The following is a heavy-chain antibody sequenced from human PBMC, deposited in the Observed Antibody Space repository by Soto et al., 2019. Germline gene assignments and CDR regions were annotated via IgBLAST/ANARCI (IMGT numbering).Heavy chain of an antibody. J-gene: IGHJ4*02. D-gene: IGHD2-2*01. Sequence: EVHLLESGGGLVQPGGSLRLSCAASGFTFDSHEMSWVRQAPGKGLEWVSTISARGGSTYYAPSVKGRFTVSRDNSKNTLYLQMSSLRDEDMALYYCAKYCVSTSCYARHFDSWGQGTLVTVSS. CDR2: ISARGGST. CDR3: AKYCVSTSCYARHFDS. CDR1: GFTFDSHE. V-gene: IGHV3-23*01.